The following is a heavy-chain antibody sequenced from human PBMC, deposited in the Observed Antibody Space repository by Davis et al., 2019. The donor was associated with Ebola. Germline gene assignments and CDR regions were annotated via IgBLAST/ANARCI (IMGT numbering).Heavy chain of an antibody. Sequence: MPSETLSLTCTVSGDTINPYYWGWVRQPPGKGLEWIGWISFSGNTNDNPSLRSRLTISVDTSKNQFSLNLSSVTAADTAVYYCARQEYSSSWYINYFDYWGQGTLVTVSS. CDR1: GDTINPYY. CDR3: ARQEYSSSWYINYFDY. J-gene: IGHJ4*02. D-gene: IGHD6-13*01. V-gene: IGHV4-59*08. CDR2: ISFSGNT.